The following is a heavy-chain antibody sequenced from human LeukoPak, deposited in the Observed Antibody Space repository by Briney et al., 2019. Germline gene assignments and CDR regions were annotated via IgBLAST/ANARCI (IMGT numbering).Heavy chain of an antibody. CDR2: INPNSGGT. Sequence: GASVKVSCKASGYTFTCYYMHWVRQAPGQGLEWMGWINPNSGGTNYAQKFQGRVTMTRDTSISTAYMELSRLRSDDTAVYYCARTPYNWNDWGYFDYWGQGTLVTVSS. D-gene: IGHD1-20*01. J-gene: IGHJ4*02. V-gene: IGHV1-2*02. CDR1: GYTFTCYY. CDR3: ARTPYNWNDWGYFDY.